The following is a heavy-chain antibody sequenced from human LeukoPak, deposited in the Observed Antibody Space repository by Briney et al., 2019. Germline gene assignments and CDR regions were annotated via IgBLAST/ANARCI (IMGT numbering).Heavy chain of an antibody. CDR1: GGSIISGSYY. V-gene: IGHV4-61*02. J-gene: IGHJ3*02. CDR3: ARNWPPGAFDI. CDR2: IYTSGST. Sequence: SETLSLTCTVSGGSIISGSYYWSWIRQPAGQGLEWIGRIYTSGSTNYNPSLKSRVTISVDTSKNQFSLKLSSVTAADTAVYYCARNWPPGAFDIWGQGTMVTVSS.